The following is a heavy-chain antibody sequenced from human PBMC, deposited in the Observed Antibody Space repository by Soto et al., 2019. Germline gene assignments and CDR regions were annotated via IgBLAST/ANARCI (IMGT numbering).Heavy chain of an antibody. V-gene: IGHV2-5*02. D-gene: IGHD2-15*01. CDR3: VHRXRYCSGXSCYYWFDP. CDR2: IYWDDDK. Sequence: QITLKESGPTLVKPTQTLTLTCTFSGFSLSTSGVGVGWIRQPPGKALEWLALIYWDDDKRYSPSLKSRLTITKDISKNQVVLTMTNMDPVDTATYYCVHRXRYCSGXSCYYWFDPWGQGTLVTVSS. CDR1: GFSLSTSGVG. J-gene: IGHJ5*02.